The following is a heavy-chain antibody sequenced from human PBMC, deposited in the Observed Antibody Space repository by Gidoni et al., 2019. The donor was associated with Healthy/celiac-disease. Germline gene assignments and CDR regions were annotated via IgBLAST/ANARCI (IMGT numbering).Heavy chain of an antibody. Sequence: QVQLVQSGAEVKKPGSSVKLSCKASGGTFSSYAISWVRQAPVQGLEWMGGIIPIFGTANYAQHFQGRVTITADESTSTAYMELSSLRSEDTAVYDCARDLGFGGATRDYMDVWGKGTTVTVSS. J-gene: IGHJ6*03. CDR1: GGTFSSYA. CDR3: ARDLGFGGATRDYMDV. CDR2: IIPIFGTA. D-gene: IGHD1-26*01. V-gene: IGHV1-69*01.